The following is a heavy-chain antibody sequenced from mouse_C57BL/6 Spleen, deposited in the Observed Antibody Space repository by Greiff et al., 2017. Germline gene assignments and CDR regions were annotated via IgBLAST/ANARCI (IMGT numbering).Heavy chain of an antibody. Sequence: QVQLKEPGAELVKPGASVKLSCKASGYTFTSYWMHWVKQRPGQGLEWIGYINPSSGYTKYNQKFKDKATLTADKSSSTAYMQLSSLTSEDSAVYYCASPLYLDYWGQGTTVTVSS. CDR3: ASPLYLDY. J-gene: IGHJ2*01. CDR1: GYTFTSYW. CDR2: INPSSGYT. V-gene: IGHV1-7*01. D-gene: IGHD6-1*01.